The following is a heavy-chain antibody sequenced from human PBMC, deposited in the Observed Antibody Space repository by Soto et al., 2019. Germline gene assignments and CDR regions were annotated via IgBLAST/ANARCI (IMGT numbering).Heavy chain of an antibody. CDR1: GFTFSSYA. Sequence: GGSLRLSCAASGFTFSSYAMSWVRQAPGKGLEWASAISGSGGSTYYADSVKGRFTISRDNSKNTLYLQMNSLRAEDTAVYYCARGGSSSSYYYYGMDVWGQGTTVTVSS. J-gene: IGHJ6*02. CDR3: ARGGSSSSYYYYGMDV. D-gene: IGHD6-6*01. CDR2: ISGSGGST. V-gene: IGHV3-23*01.